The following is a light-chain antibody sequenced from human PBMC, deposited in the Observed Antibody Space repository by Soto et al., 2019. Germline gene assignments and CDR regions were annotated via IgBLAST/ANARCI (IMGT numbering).Light chain of an antibody. V-gene: IGKV3-20*01. CDR1: QSVASNY. CDR2: GAF. CDR3: QQYGGSPYT. Sequence: EIVLTQSPVTLSLSPGETATLSCRASQSVASNYLAWYQQKPGRAPRLLIYGAFNRATGIADRFSGSGSGTDFTLTISRLEPEDFAVYYCQQYGGSPYTFGQGTKLETK. J-gene: IGKJ2*01.